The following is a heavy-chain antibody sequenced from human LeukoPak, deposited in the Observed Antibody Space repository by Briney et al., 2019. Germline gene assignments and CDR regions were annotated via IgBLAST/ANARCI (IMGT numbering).Heavy chain of an antibody. V-gene: IGHV4-39*02. D-gene: IGHD3-22*01. CDR2: IYYSGST. CDR1: GGSISSSSYY. Sequence: PSETLSLTCTVSGGSISSSSYYWGWIRQPPGKGLEWIGSIYYSGSTYYNPSLKSRVTISVDTSKNHFSLKLYSVTAADTAVYYCARGPYYDSTKTSAFDVWGQGTMVTVSS. CDR3: ARGPYYDSTKTSAFDV. J-gene: IGHJ3*01.